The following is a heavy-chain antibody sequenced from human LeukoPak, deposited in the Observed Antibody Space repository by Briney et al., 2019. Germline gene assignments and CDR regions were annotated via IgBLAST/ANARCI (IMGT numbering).Heavy chain of an antibody. D-gene: IGHD3-3*01. CDR2: ISGSGGYI. V-gene: IGHV3-23*01. J-gene: IGHJ4*02. Sequence: GGSLRLSCAASGSTFSSFDMGWVRQAPGRGLEWVSDISGSGGYIYYADSVKGRFTVSRDNSKNTLYLQMNSLRAEDTAIYYCAKCETFNMESFHYWGQGTLVTVSS. CDR3: AKCETFNMESFHY. CDR1: GSTFSSFD.